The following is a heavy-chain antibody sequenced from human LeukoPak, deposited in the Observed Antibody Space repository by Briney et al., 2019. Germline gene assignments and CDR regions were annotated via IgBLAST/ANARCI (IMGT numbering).Heavy chain of an antibody. CDR1: GGSISRHY. D-gene: IGHD1-1*01. CDR3: GSVTKGPGTTGYHMDV. Sequence: ASETLSLTCTVSGGSISRHYWSWIGQPPGKGLEWIGYIYYSGSTNYNPSLKSRVTISVDTSKNQFSLKLSSVTAADTAVYYCGSVTKGPGTTGYHMDVWGKGTTVTVSS. CDR2: IYYSGST. V-gene: IGHV4-59*11. J-gene: IGHJ6*03.